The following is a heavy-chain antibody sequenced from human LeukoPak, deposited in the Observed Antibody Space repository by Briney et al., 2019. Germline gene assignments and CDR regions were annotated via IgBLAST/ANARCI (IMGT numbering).Heavy chain of an antibody. CDR3: ATLGDGDYGGDYYGMDV. Sequence: GGSLRLSCAASGFTFSSYGMHWVRQAPGKGLKWVAVISYDGSNKYYADSVKGRFTISRDNSKNTLYLQMNSLRAEDTAVYYCATLGDGDYGGDYYGMDVWGQGTTVTVSS. CDR2: ISYDGSNK. J-gene: IGHJ6*02. V-gene: IGHV3-30*03. D-gene: IGHD4-17*01. CDR1: GFTFSSYG.